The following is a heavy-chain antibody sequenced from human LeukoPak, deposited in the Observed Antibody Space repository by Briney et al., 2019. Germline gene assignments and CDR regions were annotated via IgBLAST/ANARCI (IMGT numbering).Heavy chain of an antibody. CDR3: AKGWDSSGVAY. Sequence: PGGSLRLSGTASGLTFSTYSMAWVRQGPGKGLEWVSAISGSGGNTYYADSVEGRFTVSRDNSKNTVYLQMNSLRADDTALYYCAKGWDSSGVAYWGQGTLVTVSS. CDR2: ISGSGGNT. J-gene: IGHJ4*02. CDR1: GLTFSTYS. D-gene: IGHD3-22*01. V-gene: IGHV3-23*01.